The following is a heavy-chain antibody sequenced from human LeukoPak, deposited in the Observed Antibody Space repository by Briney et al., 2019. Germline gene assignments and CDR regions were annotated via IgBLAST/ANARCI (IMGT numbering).Heavy chain of an antibody. CDR2: ITRNSGTV. CDR1: GFIFSSYS. D-gene: IGHD3-22*01. CDR3: AKGSYYDSSGSFYFDY. V-gene: IGHV3-48*01. Sequence: GGSLRLSCTASGFIFSSYSMNWVRQAPGKGLEWLAYITRNSGTVYYAGSVKGRVTISRDNSKNTLYVQVNSLGTEDTAAYYCAKGSYYDSSGSFYFDYWGQGTLVTVSS. J-gene: IGHJ4*02.